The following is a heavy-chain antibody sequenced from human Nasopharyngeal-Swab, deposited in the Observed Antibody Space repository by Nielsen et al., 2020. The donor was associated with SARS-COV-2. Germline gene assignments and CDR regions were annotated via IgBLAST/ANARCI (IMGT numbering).Heavy chain of an antibody. Sequence: SETLSLTCGVYGGSVSGSSWSWIRQLPGRGLEWIGDLTHDGSTTYNASFRGRSAITSDRPSNQVSLRVNSMTAADSALYFCARGGLSYYYYPLDVWGQGTTVTVSS. CDR2: LTHDGST. V-gene: IGHV4-34*01. J-gene: IGHJ6*02. CDR1: GGSVSGSS. CDR3: ARGGLSYYYYPLDV. D-gene: IGHD2-21*01.